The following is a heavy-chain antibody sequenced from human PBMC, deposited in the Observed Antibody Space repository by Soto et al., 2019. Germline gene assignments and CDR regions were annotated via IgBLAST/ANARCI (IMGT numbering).Heavy chain of an antibody. CDR1: GFTFSSYG. Sequence: QVQLVESGGGVVQPGRSLRLSCAASGFTFSSYGMHWVRQAPGKGLEWVAVIWYDGSNKYYVDSVKGRFTISRDNSKNTLYLQINSLRAEDTAVYYCARDRKAVGGDFDYWGQGTLVSVSS. D-gene: IGHD6-19*01. V-gene: IGHV3-33*01. CDR2: IWYDGSNK. CDR3: ARDRKAVGGDFDY. J-gene: IGHJ4*02.